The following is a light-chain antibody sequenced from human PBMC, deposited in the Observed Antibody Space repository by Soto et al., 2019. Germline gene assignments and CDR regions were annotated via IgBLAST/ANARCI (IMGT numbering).Light chain of an antibody. CDR3: QQYGSSPIT. V-gene: IGKV3D-20*01. J-gene: IGKJ5*01. CDR2: DAS. Sequence: EIVLTQSPATLSLSPGERATLSCGASQSVSSSYLAWYQQKPGLAPRLLIYDASRRAIGIPDRFSGSGSGTDFTLTISRLEPEDFAVYYCQQYGSSPITFGQGTRLEIK. CDR1: QSVSSSY.